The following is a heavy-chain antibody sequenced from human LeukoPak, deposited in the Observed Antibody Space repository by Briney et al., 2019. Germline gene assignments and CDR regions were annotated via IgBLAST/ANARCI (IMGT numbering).Heavy chain of an antibody. J-gene: IGHJ4*02. D-gene: IGHD3-3*01. V-gene: IGHV4-28*05. Sequence: SDTLSLTCAVSGYSISGSNWWGWIRQPPGKGLEWIGYIYYSGSIYYNPSLKSRVTMSVDTSKNQFSLKLSSVTAADTAVYYCASSLYYDFWSGSLDYWGQGTLVTVSS. CDR2: IYYSGSI. CDR3: ASSLYYDFWSGSLDY. CDR1: GYSISGSNW.